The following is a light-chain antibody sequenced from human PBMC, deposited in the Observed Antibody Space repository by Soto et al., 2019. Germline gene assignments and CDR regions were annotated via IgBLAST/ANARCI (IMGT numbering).Light chain of an antibody. CDR2: EVT. J-gene: IGLJ2*01. CDR3: CSFATSGNTVI. Sequence: QSALTQPASVSGSPGQSITISCTGTNNDVGAYNYVSWYQQHPGKAPKLIIYEVTNRPSGISDRFSGSKSGNTASLTISGVQAEDDADYYCCSFATSGNTVIFGRGTKVTVL. CDR1: NNDVGAYNY. V-gene: IGLV2-14*01.